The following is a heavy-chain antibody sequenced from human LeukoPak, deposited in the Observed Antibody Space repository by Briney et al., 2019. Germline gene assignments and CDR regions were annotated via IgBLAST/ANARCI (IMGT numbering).Heavy chain of an antibody. J-gene: IGHJ6*02. Sequence: PSETLSLTCSVSGGSISNYFWTWIRQPPGKGLEWIGYIYSSGSTYYNPSLKSRVTISVDTSKNQFSLKLSSVTAADTAVYYCARGQTTVTLLTYYYGMDVWGQGTTVTVSS. D-gene: IGHD4-17*01. CDR1: GGSISNYF. CDR3: ARGQTTVTLLTYYYGMDV. V-gene: IGHV4-4*08. CDR2: IYSSGST.